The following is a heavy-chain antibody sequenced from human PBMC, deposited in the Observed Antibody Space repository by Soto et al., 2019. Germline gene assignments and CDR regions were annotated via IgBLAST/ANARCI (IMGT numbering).Heavy chain of an antibody. CDR2: IWNDGSKE. Sequence: QVQLVESGGGVVQPGRSLRLSCAASGFTFSNYAMHWVRQGTGKGLEWVALIWNDGSKEYYADSLKGRFTISRDNSKNTLYRQMNSLRAEDTAVYFCARGDSSTWYANWFDPWGQGTLVTVSS. D-gene: IGHD6-13*01. CDR1: GFTFSNYA. V-gene: IGHV3-33*01. J-gene: IGHJ5*02. CDR3: ARGDSSTWYANWFDP.